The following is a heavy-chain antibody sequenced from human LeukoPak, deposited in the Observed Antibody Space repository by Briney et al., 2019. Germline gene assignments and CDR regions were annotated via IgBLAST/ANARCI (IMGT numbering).Heavy chain of an antibody. J-gene: IGHJ6*02. D-gene: IGHD2-15*01. Sequence: GASVKVSCKASGYTFTSYGISWVRQAPGQGPEWMGWISAYNGNTNYAQKLQGRVTMTTDTSTSTAYMELRSLRSDDTAVYYCARDIYCSGGSCYGSVYGMDVWGQGTTVTVSS. V-gene: IGHV1-18*01. CDR3: ARDIYCSGGSCYGSVYGMDV. CDR1: GYTFTSYG. CDR2: ISAYNGNT.